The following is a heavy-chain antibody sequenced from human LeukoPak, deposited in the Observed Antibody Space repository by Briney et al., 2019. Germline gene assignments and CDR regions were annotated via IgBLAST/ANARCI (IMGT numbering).Heavy chain of an antibody. CDR3: ARVRYCSTNRCYDREFDN. CDR2: IYYSGNT. D-gene: IGHD2-2*01. Sequence: SETLSLTCTVSGGSISNYYWSWIRQPPGKGLEWIGYIYYSGNTNYKPSLKSRVTISVDTSKNQFSLKLNSVTAADTAVYYCARVRYCSTNRCYDREFDNWGQGTLVTVSS. V-gene: IGHV4-59*01. J-gene: IGHJ4*02. CDR1: GGSISNYY.